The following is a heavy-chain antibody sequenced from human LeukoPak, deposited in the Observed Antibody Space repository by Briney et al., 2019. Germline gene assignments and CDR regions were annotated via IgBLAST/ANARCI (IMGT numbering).Heavy chain of an antibody. J-gene: IGHJ4*02. CDR2: INTNTGNP. CDR3: AREGESVAGTGDY. CDR1: GYTFTGYY. Sequence: ASVKVSCKASGYTFTGYYMHWVRQAPGQGLEWMGWINTNTGNPTYAQGFTGRFVFSLDTSVSTAYLQISSLKAEDTAVYYCAREGESVAGTGDYWGQGTLVTVSS. V-gene: IGHV7-4-1*02. D-gene: IGHD6-19*01.